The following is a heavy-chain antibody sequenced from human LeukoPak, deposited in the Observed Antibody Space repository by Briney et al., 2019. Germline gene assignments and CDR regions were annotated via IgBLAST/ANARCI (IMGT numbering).Heavy chain of an antibody. D-gene: IGHD4-17*01. Sequence: SETLSLTRTVSGGSISSYYWSWIRPPAGEGLDCIGRIYTSGSTNYNPSLKSRVTMSVDTSKNQCSLKLSSVTAADTAVYYCARDLTVTTSAFDIWGQGTMVTVSS. J-gene: IGHJ3*02. CDR3: ARDLTVTTSAFDI. CDR1: GGSISSYY. V-gene: IGHV4-4*07. CDR2: IYTSGST.